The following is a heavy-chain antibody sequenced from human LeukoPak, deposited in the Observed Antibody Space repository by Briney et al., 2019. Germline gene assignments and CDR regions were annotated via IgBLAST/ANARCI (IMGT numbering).Heavy chain of an antibody. CDR2: FYHSGST. J-gene: IGHJ4*02. CDR3: ARGLSLIRAIAVGIGY. V-gene: IGHV4-39*07. D-gene: IGHD6-19*01. Sequence: SETLSLTCTVSGDSISRSSDYWGWIRQPPGKGLEWIGSFYHSGSTYYNPSLKSRVTISVDTSKNHFYLNLSSVTAADTAVYYCARGLSLIRAIAVGIGYWGQGTLVTVSS. CDR1: GDSISRSSDY.